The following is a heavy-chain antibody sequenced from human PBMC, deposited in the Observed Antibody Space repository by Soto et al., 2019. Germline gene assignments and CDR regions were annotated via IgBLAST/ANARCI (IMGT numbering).Heavy chain of an antibody. CDR1: GGSISSGDYY. V-gene: IGHV4-30-4*01. CDR2: IYYSGST. D-gene: IGHD3-10*01. J-gene: IGHJ4*02. Sequence: QVQLQESGPGLVKPSQTLSLTCTVSGGSISSGDYYWSWIRQPPGKGLEWIGYIYYSGSTYYNPSRKVRITISVDTSKIQFPPKLSSVTAPDTALYYCARVRGVTYFDYWGQGTLVTVSS. CDR3: ARVRGVTYFDY.